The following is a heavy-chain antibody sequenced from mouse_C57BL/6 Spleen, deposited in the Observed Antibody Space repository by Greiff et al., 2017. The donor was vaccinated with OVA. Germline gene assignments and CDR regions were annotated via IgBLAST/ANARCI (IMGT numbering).Heavy chain of an antibody. D-gene: IGHD2-3*01. Sequence: EVQLQPSGTVLARPGASVKMSCKTSGYTFTSYWMHWVKQRPGQGLEWIGAIYPGNSDTSYNQKFKGKAKLTAVTSASTAYMELSSLTNEDSAVYYCTRSHYDGYYHDYWGQGTTLTVSS. V-gene: IGHV1-5*01. J-gene: IGHJ2*01. CDR1: GYTFTSYW. CDR2: IYPGNSDT. CDR3: TRSHYDGYYHDY.